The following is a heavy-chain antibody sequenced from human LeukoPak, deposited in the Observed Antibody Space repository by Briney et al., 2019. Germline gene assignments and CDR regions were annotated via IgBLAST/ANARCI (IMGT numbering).Heavy chain of an antibody. CDR1: GYTFTSYG. V-gene: IGHV1-18*01. Sequence: ASVKVSCKASGYTFTSYGISWVRQAPGQGLGWMGWISAYNGNTNYAQKLQGRVTMTTDTSTSTAYMELRSLRSDDTAVYYCAKYSSSWYANWFDPWGQGTLVTVSS. D-gene: IGHD6-13*01. J-gene: IGHJ5*02. CDR3: AKYSSSWYANWFDP. CDR2: ISAYNGNT.